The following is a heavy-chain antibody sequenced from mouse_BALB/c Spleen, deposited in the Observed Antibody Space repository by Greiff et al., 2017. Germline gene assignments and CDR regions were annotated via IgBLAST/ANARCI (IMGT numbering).Heavy chain of an antibody. V-gene: IGHV5-9-4*01. Sequence: EVQGVESGGGLVKPGGSLKLSCAASGFTFSSYAMSWVRQSPEKRLEWVAEISSGGSYTYYPDTVTGRFTISRDNAKNTLYLEMSSLRSEDTAMYYCARRDNYVAMDYWGQGTSVTVSS. D-gene: IGHD1-3*01. CDR1: GFTFSSYA. CDR3: ARRDNYVAMDY. J-gene: IGHJ4*01. CDR2: ISSGGSYT.